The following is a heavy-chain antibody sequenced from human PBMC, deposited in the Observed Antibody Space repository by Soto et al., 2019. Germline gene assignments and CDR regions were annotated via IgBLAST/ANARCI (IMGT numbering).Heavy chain of an antibody. V-gene: IGHV4-31*03. D-gene: IGHD3-16*02. CDR1: GGSISSGGYY. CDR3: ARDEGSMIKFGGVIAPGGMDV. J-gene: IGHJ6*02. CDR2: IYYSGST. Sequence: SETLSLTCTVSGGSISSGGYYWSWIRQHPGKGLEWIGYIYYSGSTYYNPSLKSRVTISVDTSKNQFSLKLSSVTAADTAVYYCARDEGSMIKFGGVIAPGGMDVWGQGTTVTVSS.